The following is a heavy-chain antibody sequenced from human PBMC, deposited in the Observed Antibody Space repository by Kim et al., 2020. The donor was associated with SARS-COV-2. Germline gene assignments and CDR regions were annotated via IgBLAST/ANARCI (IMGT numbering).Heavy chain of an antibody. D-gene: IGHD3-22*01. CDR1: GFTFSDHY. J-gene: IGHJ4*02. CDR3: ARRNSAYYYDC. Sequence: GGSLRLSCAASGFTFSDHYMDWVRQAPGKGLEWLGRIRNEANNYTTEYAASVRGRFTVSRDDSKNSLYLQMNSLKTGDTAVYYCARRNSAYYYDCWGQGTLVTVSS. CDR2: IRNEANNYTT. V-gene: IGHV3-72*01.